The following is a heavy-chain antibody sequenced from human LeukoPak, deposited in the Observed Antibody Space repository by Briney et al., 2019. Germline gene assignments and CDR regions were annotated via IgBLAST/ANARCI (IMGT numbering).Heavy chain of an antibody. V-gene: IGHV6-1*01. CDR1: GDSVSSNSAA. CDR3: ARTSGYLDY. CDR2: TYHRSKWYN. J-gene: IGHJ4*02. D-gene: IGHD3-3*01. Sequence: SQTLSLTCAISGDSVSSNSAAWNWIRPSPSSGLEWLGRTYHRSKWYNDYAVSVKSRITINPDTSKNQFSLQLNSVTPEDTAVYYCARTSGYLDYWGQGTLVTVSS.